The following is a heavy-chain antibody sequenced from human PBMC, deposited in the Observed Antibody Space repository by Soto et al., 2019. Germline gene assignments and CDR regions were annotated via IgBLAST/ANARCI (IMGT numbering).Heavy chain of an antibody. CDR1: GFTFSSYA. D-gene: IGHD3-9*01. CDR3: AKGGSDILTGYYHPPNFDY. V-gene: IGHV3-23*01. CDR2: ISGSGGST. J-gene: IGHJ4*02. Sequence: GGSLRLSCAASGFTFSSYAMSWVRQAPGKGLEWVSAISGSGGSTYYADSVKGRFTISRDNSKNTLYLQMNSLRAEDTAVYYCAKGGSDILTGYYHPPNFDYWGQGTLVTVSS.